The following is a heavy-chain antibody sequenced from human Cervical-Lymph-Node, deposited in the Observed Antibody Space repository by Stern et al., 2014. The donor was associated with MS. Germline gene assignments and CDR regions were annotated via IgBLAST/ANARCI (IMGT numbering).Heavy chain of an antibody. J-gene: IGHJ4*02. D-gene: IGHD6-19*01. CDR3: AKVYGSGPFDY. CDR2: MSGSDGST. CDR1: GFTFSSYA. V-gene: IGHV3-23*04. Sequence: EVQLVESGGTLVQPGGSLRLSCAASGFTFSSYAMSWVRQAPGRGLEWASFMSGSDGSTFYADSVKGRFTISRDNSKNTLFLQMNSLRAEDTAVYYCAKVYGSGPFDYWGQGTLVTVSS.